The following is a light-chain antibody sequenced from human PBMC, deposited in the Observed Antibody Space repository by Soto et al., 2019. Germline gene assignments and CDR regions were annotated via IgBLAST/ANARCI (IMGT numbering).Light chain of an antibody. CDR1: QSVSSN. CDR2: GAS. V-gene: IGKV3-15*01. CDR3: QQYNNWPQT. Sequence: EIVMPQSPATLSVSPGERATLSCRASQSVSSNLAWYQQKPGQAPRLLIYGASTRATGIPARFSGSGSGTEFTLTISSLQSEDFAVYYCQQYNNWPQTFGQGTKVEI. J-gene: IGKJ1*01.